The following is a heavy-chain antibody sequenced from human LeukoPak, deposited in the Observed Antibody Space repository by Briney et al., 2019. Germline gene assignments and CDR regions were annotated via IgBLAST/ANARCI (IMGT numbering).Heavy chain of an antibody. D-gene: IGHD1-14*01. CDR3: AKLTYYNPTHYFDS. CDR1: GYNFANDY. V-gene: IGHV5-51*01. Sequence: GESPKISCEASGYNFANDYIGWVRQMPGRGLEWMGIVHPDGRIKYSPSFEGQVTISADKSVNTAYVHWSSLKASDSAMYYCAKLTYYNPTHYFDSWGQGTQVTVSS. CDR2: VHPDGRI. J-gene: IGHJ4*02.